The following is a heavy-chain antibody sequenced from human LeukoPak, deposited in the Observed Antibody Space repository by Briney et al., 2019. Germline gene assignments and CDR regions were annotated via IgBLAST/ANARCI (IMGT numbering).Heavy chain of an antibody. CDR2: IYYSGNT. Sequence: SETLSLTCTVSGGSISSYYWSWIRQPPGKGLAWIGYIYYSGNTNYNPSLKSRVTISVDTSKNQFSLKLSSVTAADTAVYYCAKFTHYHGMDAWGKGTTVTVSS. J-gene: IGHJ6*04. CDR1: GGSISSYY. CDR3: AKFTHYHGMDA. V-gene: IGHV4-59*01.